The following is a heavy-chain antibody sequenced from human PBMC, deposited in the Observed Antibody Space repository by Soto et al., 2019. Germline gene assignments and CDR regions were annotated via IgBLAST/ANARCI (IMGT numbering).Heavy chain of an antibody. CDR1: GYTFTRYY. Sequence: ASVKVSCKASGYTFTRYYMHWVRQAPGQGLEWMGIINPSGGSTSYAQKFQGRVTMTRDTSTSTVYMELSSLRSEDTAVYYCARDQFDYYYDSSGHMWGNPPTGYWGQGTLVTVSS. CDR3: ARDQFDYYYDSSGHMWGNPPTGY. V-gene: IGHV1-46*01. D-gene: IGHD3-22*01. CDR2: INPSGGST. J-gene: IGHJ4*02.